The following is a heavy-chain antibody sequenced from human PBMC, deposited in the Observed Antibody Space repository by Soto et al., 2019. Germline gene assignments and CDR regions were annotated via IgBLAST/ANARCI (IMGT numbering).Heavy chain of an antibody. CDR1: GFTFSSYG. V-gene: IGHV3-30*18. CDR3: AKVHRRRMAAAGTSDY. D-gene: IGHD6-13*01. CDR2: ISYDGSNK. J-gene: IGHJ4*02. Sequence: QVQLVESGGGVVQPGRSLRLSCAASGFTFSSYGMHWVRQAPGKGLEWVAVISYDGSNKYYADSVKGRFTISRDNSKNTLYLQMNSLRAEDTAVYYCAKVHRRRMAAAGTSDYWGQGTLVTVSS.